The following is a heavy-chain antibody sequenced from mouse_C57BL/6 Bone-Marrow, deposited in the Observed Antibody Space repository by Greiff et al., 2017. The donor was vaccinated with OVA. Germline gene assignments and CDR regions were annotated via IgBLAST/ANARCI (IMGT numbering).Heavy chain of an antibody. Sequence: EVQRVESGGDLVKPGGSLKLSCAASGFTFSSYGMSWVRQTPDKRLEWVATISSGGSYTYYPDSVKGRFTISRDNAKNTLYLQMSSLKSEDTAMYYCARQDYYGSSLEDYWGQGTTLTVSS. V-gene: IGHV5-6*01. CDR2: ISSGGSYT. CDR3: ARQDYYGSSLEDY. J-gene: IGHJ2*01. CDR1: GFTFSSYG. D-gene: IGHD1-1*01.